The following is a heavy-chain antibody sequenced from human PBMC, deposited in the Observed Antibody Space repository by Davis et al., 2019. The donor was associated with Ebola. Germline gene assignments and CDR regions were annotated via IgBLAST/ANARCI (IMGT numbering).Heavy chain of an antibody. Sequence: GESLKISCAASGFTFTNAWMSWVRQAPGKGLEWVSSLSGSDSTKYYADSVKGRFTISRDNSKNTLYLQMSSLRAEDTAVYYCAKRPGSSSWVGYWGQGTLVTVSS. CDR2: LSGSDSTK. D-gene: IGHD6-13*01. V-gene: IGHV3-23*01. CDR1: GFTFTNAW. J-gene: IGHJ4*02. CDR3: AKRPGSSSWVGY.